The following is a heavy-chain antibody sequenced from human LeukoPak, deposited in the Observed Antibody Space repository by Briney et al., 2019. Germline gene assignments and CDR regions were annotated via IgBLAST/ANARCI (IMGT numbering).Heavy chain of an antibody. CDR2: INYGGST. V-gene: IGHV4-34*01. CDR3: ARGFPPGRGSRGSHAFDV. CDR1: EMSFSAYY. Sequence: TSETLSLTCAVSEMSFSAYYWNWIRQSPGKGLEWIGEINYGGSTKYTPSLEGRGTILIDTSKNQFSLKLTSVTAADTAVYYCARGFPPGRGSRGSHAFDVWGQGTMVTVSS. J-gene: IGHJ3*01. D-gene: IGHD3-10*01.